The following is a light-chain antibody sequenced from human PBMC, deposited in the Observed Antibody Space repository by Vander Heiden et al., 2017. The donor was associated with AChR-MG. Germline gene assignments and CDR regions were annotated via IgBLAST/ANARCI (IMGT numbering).Light chain of an antibody. CDR3: CSYAGTNTFRL. CDR1: TSDVGGYNL. CDR2: EVA. Sequence: QSALTQPASVSGSPGQSITISCTGTTSDVGGYNLVSWYQHHPGKAPKLLRCEVAKRPSGVSSRFSGSKSGDTASLTISGLQPEDEGNYYCCSYAGTNTFRLFGGGTKVTVL. J-gene: IGLJ2*01. V-gene: IGLV2-23*02.